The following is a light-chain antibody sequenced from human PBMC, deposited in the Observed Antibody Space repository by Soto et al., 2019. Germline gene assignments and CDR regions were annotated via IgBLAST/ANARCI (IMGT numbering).Light chain of an antibody. CDR2: DVI. J-gene: IGLJ3*02. CDR3: CSYAGSYTCWV. CDR1: SSDVGGYNY. V-gene: IGLV2-11*01. Sequence: QSALTQPRSVSGSPGQTVTISCTGTSSDVGGYNYVSWYQQYPGKAPKLMIYDVIKRPSGVPDRFSGSKSGNTASLTISVLQAEDEADYYCCSYAGSYTCWVFGGGTKLTVL.